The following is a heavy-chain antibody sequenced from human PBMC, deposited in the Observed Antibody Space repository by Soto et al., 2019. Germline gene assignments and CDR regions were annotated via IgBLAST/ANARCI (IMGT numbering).Heavy chain of an antibody. CDR3: AKGVPAATRYFQH. CDR1: GFSFSSYW. J-gene: IGHJ1*01. CDR2: INSDGSST. V-gene: IGHV3-74*01. D-gene: IGHD2-2*01. Sequence: VQLVESGGGLVQPGGSLRLSCAASGFSFSSYWMHWARHAPGKGLVWVSRINSDGSSTTYADSVKGRFTISRDNAKNTLYLQMNSLTPEDTAVYYCAKGVPAATRYFQHWGQGTLVIVSS.